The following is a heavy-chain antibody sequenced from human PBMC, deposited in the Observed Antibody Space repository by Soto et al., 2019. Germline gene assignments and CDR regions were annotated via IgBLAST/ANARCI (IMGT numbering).Heavy chain of an antibody. D-gene: IGHD3-3*01. J-gene: IGHJ6*02. CDR3: ARARADFWSGYYYYYYYGMDV. CDR1: LCTFTSYD. CDR2: MNPNSANT. V-gene: IGHV1-8*01. Sequence: ASVHVSCMASLCTFTSYDINWVRQATGQGLEWMGWMNPNSANTGYAQKFQRRVTMTRNTSITTAYMELSSLSSEDTAVYYCARARADFWSGYYYYYYYGMDVWGQGTTVTVSS.